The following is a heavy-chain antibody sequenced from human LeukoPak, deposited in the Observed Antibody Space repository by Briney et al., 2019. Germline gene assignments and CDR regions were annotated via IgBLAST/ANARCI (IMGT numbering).Heavy chain of an antibody. CDR2: IFYGGRT. J-gene: IGHJ2*01. CDR1: GGSISSSSYY. CDR3: ARPRGSPLKDTAMVISWYFDL. V-gene: IGHV4-39*01. Sequence: NPTETLSLTCTVSGGSISSSSYYWGWIRQPPGKGLEWIGSIFYGGRTYYNPSLNSRVTISVDTSKNQFSLKLSSVTAADTAVYYCARPRGSPLKDTAMVISWYFDLWGRGTLVTVSS. D-gene: IGHD5-18*01.